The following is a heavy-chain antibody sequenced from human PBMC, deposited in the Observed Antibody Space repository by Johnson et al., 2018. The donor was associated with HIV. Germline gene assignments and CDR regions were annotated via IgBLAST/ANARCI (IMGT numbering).Heavy chain of an antibody. CDR3: ASAKSGSFDVFDI. Sequence: QVQLVESGGGVVQPGGSLRLSCAASGFTFSSYGMHWVRQAPGKGLEWVAFIRYDGSNKYYADSVKGRFTISRDNSKNTLYLQMNSLRAEDTAVYYCASAKSGSFDVFDIWGQGTMVTVSS. V-gene: IGHV3-30*02. CDR2: IRYDGSNK. D-gene: IGHD1-26*01. J-gene: IGHJ3*02. CDR1: GFTFSSYG.